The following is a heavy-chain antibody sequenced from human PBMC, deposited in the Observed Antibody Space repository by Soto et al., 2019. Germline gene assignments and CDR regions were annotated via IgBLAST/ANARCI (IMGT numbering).Heavy chain of an antibody. CDR3: AITYYDFWRGYYGPY. CDR2: ISAYNGNT. V-gene: IGHV1-18*01. J-gene: IGHJ4*02. Sequence: SVKVSCKASGYTFTSYGISWVRQAPGQGLEWMGWISAYNGNTNYAQKLQGRVTMTTDTSTSTAYMELRSLRSDDTAVYYCAITYYDFWRGYYGPYWGQGTLVTGSS. D-gene: IGHD3-3*01. CDR1: GYTFTSYG.